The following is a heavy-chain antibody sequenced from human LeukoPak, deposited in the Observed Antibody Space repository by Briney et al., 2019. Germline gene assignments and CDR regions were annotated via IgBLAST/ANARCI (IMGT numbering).Heavy chain of an antibody. V-gene: IGHV3-74*01. CDR1: GFTFSTYW. J-gene: IGHJ4*02. CDR2: VYSDGSST. D-gene: IGHD6-13*01. Sequence: GGSLRLSCAASGFTFSTYWMHWVRQAPGKGLVWVSRVYSDGSSTSHADSVKGRFTISRDNAKNTLYLQMNSLRAEDTAVYYCARDADSSSWYLTDWGQGTLVTVSS. CDR3: ARDADSSSWYLTD.